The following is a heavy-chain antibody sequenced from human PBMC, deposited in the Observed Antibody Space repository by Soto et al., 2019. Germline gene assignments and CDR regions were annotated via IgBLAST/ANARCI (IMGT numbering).Heavy chain of an antibody. V-gene: IGHV1-69*13. J-gene: IGHJ6*02. CDR2: IIPIFGTA. CDR3: ARDAPYYVFWSGYLESSYYYYGMDV. Sequence: SVKVSCKASGGTFSSYAISWVRQAPGQGLEWMGGIIPIFGTANYAQKFQGRVTITADESTSTAYMELSSLRSEDTAVYYCARDAPYYVFWSGYLESSYYYYGMDVWGQGTTVTVSS. CDR1: GGTFSSYA. D-gene: IGHD3-3*01.